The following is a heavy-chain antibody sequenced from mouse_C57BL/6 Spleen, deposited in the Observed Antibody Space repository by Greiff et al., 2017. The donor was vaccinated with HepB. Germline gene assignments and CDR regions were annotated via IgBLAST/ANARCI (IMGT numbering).Heavy chain of an antibody. CDR2: IDPSDSYT. CDR3: ARSRSYYGSSYDY. D-gene: IGHD1-1*01. Sequence: VQLQQPGAELVKPGASVKLSCKASGYTFTSYWMQWVKQRPGQGLEWIGEIDPSDSYTNYNQKFKGKATLTVDTSSSTAYMQLSSLTSEDSAVYDCARSRSYYGSSYDYWGQGTTLTVSS. CDR1: GYTFTSYW. V-gene: IGHV1-50*01. J-gene: IGHJ2*01.